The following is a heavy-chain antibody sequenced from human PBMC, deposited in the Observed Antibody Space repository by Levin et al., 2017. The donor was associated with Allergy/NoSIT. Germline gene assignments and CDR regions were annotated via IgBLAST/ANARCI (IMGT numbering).Heavy chain of an antibody. V-gene: IGHV2-5*02. D-gene: IGHD3-3*01. J-gene: IGHJ4*02. CDR1: GFSLTTDGVG. CDR2: MYWDDDK. Sequence: SGPTLVKPTETLTLTCTFSGFSLTTDGVGVGWLRQPPGKALEWLALMYWDDDKRYSPSLKGRVTITKDTSKNQVVLTITNLDPVDTATYYCAHRRGFHDFYFDFWGQGTLVTVSS. CDR3: AHRRGFHDFYFDF.